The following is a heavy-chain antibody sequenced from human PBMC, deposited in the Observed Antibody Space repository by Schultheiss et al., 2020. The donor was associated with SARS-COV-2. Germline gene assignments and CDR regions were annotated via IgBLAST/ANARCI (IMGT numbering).Heavy chain of an antibody. J-gene: IGHJ4*02. Sequence: SETLSLTCAVYGGSFSGYYWNWIRQPPGKGLEWIGEINHSGSTNYNPSLKSRVTISVDTSKNQFSLKLSSVTAADTAVYYCARAPYDSSGTYFDYWGQGTLVTVSS. CDR1: GGSFSGYY. CDR3: ARAPYDSSGTYFDY. V-gene: IGHV4-34*01. CDR2: INHSGST. D-gene: IGHD3-22*01.